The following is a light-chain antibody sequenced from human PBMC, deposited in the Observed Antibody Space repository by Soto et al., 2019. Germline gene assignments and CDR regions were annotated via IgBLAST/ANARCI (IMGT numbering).Light chain of an antibody. CDR1: LSFRSN. CDR3: QQYNNWPLIT. Sequence: EIVLTQSPGTLSLSPGERATLSCRASLSFRSNLSCYQQKPGQAPRLLIYDASTRATGLPARFSGSGSGTEFTLTVSSLQSEDFAVYYCQQYNNWPLITFGQGTRLEI. V-gene: IGKV3-15*01. CDR2: DAS. J-gene: IGKJ5*01.